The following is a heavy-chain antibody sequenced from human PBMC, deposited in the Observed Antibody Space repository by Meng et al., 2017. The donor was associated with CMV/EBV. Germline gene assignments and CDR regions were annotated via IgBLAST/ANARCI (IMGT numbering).Heavy chain of an antibody. V-gene: IGHV1-69*05. J-gene: IGHJ5*02. D-gene: IGHD2-2*01. CDR3: ARDRYQLLVSVGRFNWFDP. Sequence: SVKVSCKASGYTFTSYDINWVRQAPGQGLEWMGGIIPIFGTANYAQKFQGRVTITTDESTSTAYMELSSLRSEDTAVYYCARDRYQLLVSVGRFNWFDPWGQGTLVTVSS. CDR2: IIPIFGTA. CDR1: GYTFTSYD.